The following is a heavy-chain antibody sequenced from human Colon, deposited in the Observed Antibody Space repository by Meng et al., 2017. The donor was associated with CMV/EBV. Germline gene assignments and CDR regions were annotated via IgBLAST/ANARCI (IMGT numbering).Heavy chain of an antibody. CDR2: MYFSVIA. Sequence: QLKRQELCPGRVRPAGTPRLTCTVSADPISRGSHSWPWFRQPPGKRLEWIGSMYFSVIADYNPSLKSRVTISLHATQKQFSLRLTSVTAADSAVYFCARDLTNKWFYYWGQGTLVTVSS. V-gene: IGHV4-39*07. CDR3: ARDLTNKWFYY. D-gene: IGHD1-26*01. J-gene: IGHJ4*02. CDR1: ADPISRGSHS.